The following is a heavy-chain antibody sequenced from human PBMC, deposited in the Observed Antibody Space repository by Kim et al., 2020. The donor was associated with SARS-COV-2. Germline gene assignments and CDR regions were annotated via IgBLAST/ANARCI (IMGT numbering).Heavy chain of an antibody. J-gene: IGHJ1*01. CDR3: ASAGYSSSWTTLIGNSPSAEYFQH. CDR2: ISSSSSYI. Sequence: GGSLRLSCAASGFTFSSYSMNWVRQAPGKGLEWVSSISSSSSYIYYADSVKGRFTISRDNAKNSLYLQMNSLRAEDTAVYYCASAGYSSSWTTLIGNSPSAEYFQHWGQGTLVTVSS. D-gene: IGHD6-13*01. CDR1: GFTFSSYS. V-gene: IGHV3-21*01.